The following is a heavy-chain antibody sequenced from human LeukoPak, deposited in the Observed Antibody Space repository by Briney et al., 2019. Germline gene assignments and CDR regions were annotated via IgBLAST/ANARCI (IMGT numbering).Heavy chain of an antibody. V-gene: IGHV3-7*01. D-gene: IGHD3-22*01. CDR2: IKEDGSER. CDR3: ARPYDTRGYFPDY. Sequence: PGGSLRLSCEGSAFIFSGHWMNWVRQTPGKGLEWVASIKEDGSERQYVDSVKGRFTISRDNAKNSLYLQMNSLGAEDTAVYYCARPYDTRGYFPDYWGQGTLVTVSS. CDR1: AFIFSGHW. J-gene: IGHJ4*02.